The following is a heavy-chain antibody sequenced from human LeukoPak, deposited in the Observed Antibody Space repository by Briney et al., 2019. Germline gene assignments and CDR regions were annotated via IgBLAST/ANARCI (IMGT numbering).Heavy chain of an antibody. CDR3: ARRDGYNPLDY. J-gene: IGHJ4*02. D-gene: IGHD5-24*01. V-gene: IGHV5-10-1*01. CDR2: MDPSDSYT. CDR1: GYSFSSYW. Sequence: GESLKISCKGSGYSFSSYWISWVGQMPGKGLEWMGSMDPSDSYTNYSPSFQGHVTISADKSISTAYLQWRSLKASDTAMYYCARRDGYNPLDYWGQGTLVTVSS.